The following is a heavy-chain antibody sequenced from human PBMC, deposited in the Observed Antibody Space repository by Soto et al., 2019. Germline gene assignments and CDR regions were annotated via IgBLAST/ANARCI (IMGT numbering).Heavy chain of an antibody. D-gene: IGHD2-15*01. CDR2: INPSGGST. Sequence: QVQLVQSGAEVKKPGASVKVSCKASGYTFTSYYMHWVRQAPGQGLEWMGIINPSGGSTSYAQKFQGGDTMTRGTSPRPVSTGGGSLGSGGTGVYYCAGGPPPGGGGSWFDPWGQGTLVTVSS. V-gene: IGHV1-46*01. CDR3: AGGPPPGGGGSWFDP. CDR1: GYTFTSYY. J-gene: IGHJ5*02.